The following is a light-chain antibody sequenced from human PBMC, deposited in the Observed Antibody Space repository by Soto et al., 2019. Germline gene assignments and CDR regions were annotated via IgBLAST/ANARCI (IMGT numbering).Light chain of an antibody. CDR1: QTVFSY. V-gene: IGKV3-11*01. CDR3: QQRASWPPGT. CDR2: DAS. J-gene: IGKJ1*01. Sequence: EIVLTQSPATLSLSPGQRATLYCRASQTVFSYLAWYQQRPGQPPTLLIYDASNRATGIPPRFSGSGSGTDFTLTISSLEPGDSGIYYCQQRASWPPGTFGQGTKVEIK.